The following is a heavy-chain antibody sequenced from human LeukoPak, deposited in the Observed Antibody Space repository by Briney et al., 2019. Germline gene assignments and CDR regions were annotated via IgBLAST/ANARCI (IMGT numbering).Heavy chain of an antibody. CDR1: GYSITSGFS. V-gene: IGHV4-38-2*02. D-gene: IGHD3-16*01. CDR3: AREGAVPGIDP. J-gene: IGHJ5*02. CDR2: ISHSGST. Sequence: SETLSLTCAVFGYSITSGFSWGWIRQPPGKGLEWIGTISHSGSTDYKSTPESRLTISMDTSKNQFSLRLTSVTAADTAVYYCAREGAVPGIDPWGQGTLVTVSS.